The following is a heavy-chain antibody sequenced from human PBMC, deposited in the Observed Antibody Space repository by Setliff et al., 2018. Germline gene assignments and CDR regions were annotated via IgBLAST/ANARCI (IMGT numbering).Heavy chain of an antibody. CDR2: IDSSSTWI. CDR3: ARTCSGSGCYAGLES. CDR1: GFTFSSYT. V-gene: IGHV3-21*01. Sequence: PGGSLRLSCAASGFTFSSYTMNWVRQAPGQGLEWVSSIDSSSTWIYYADSVKGRFTISRDNAKNSLYLQMNSLRAEDTAVYYCARTCSGSGCYAGLESWGQGTPVTVSS. J-gene: IGHJ4*02. D-gene: IGHD2-15*01.